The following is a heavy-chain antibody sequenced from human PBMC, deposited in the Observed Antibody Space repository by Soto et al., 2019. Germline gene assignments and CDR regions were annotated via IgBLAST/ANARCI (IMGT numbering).Heavy chain of an antibody. J-gene: IGHJ4*02. CDR2: ISYDGSDK. CDR1: GFSFRSYG. D-gene: IGHD3-22*01. CDR3: AELSQDYYDSSGPRGY. Sequence: GGSLRLSCAASGFSFRSYGIHWVRQAPGQGLEWVAVISYDGSDKHYADSVKGRFTISIDSSKNTLYLQMNGLRPEDTAVYYCAELSQDYYDSSGPRGYWGQGTLVTVSS. V-gene: IGHV3-30*18.